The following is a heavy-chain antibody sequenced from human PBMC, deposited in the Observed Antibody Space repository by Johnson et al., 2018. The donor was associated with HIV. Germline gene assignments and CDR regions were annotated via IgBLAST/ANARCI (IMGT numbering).Heavy chain of an antibody. CDR1: GFTVSSNY. J-gene: IGHJ3*02. D-gene: IGHD6-13*01. V-gene: IGHV3-66*02. Sequence: EVQLVESGGGLIQPGGSLRLSCAASGFTVSSNYMTWVRQAPGKGLEWVSAIGTAGDTYYPGSVKGRFTISRDNSKNTLYLQMNSLRAEDTAVYYCAKTTFMIAAAGPLAFDIWGQGTMVTVSS. CDR2: IGTAGDT. CDR3: AKTTFMIAAAGPLAFDI.